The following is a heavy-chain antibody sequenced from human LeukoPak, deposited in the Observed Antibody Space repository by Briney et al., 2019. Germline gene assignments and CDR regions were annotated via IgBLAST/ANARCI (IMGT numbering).Heavy chain of an antibody. CDR3: ARDVGWDSSLVTTTRSDY. D-gene: IGHD1-1*01. V-gene: IGHV3-7*01. J-gene: IGHJ4*02. CDR2: IKQDGSVK. Sequence: GGSLRLSCAASGFTFSGNWTSWVRQAPGKGLEWLANIKQDGSVKYYVDSVKGRFTISRDNAKNSLFLQMNSLRAEDTAVYYCARDVGWDSSLVTTTRSDYWGQGTLVTVSS. CDR1: GFTFSGNW.